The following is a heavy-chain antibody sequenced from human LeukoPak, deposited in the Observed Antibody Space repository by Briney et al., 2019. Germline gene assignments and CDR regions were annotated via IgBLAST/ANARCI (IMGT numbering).Heavy chain of an antibody. D-gene: IGHD1-7*01. J-gene: IGHJ3*02. V-gene: IGHV4-4*07. CDR1: GGSISGYY. CDR3: ARLITGTTTAFDI. CDR2: VYTSGST. Sequence: SETLSLTCSVSGGSISGYYWTWIRQPAGKGLEWIGRVYTSGSTHYNPSLKTRLTMSVDTSMNQFSLELSSVTAADTAVYYCARLITGTTTAFDIWGQGTMVTVSS.